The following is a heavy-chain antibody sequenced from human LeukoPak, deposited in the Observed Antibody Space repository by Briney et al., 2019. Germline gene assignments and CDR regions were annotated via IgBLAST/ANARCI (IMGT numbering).Heavy chain of an antibody. V-gene: IGHV1-69*13. D-gene: IGHD3-22*01. CDR3: ARGGYDSSGYYRYSDY. CDR1: GGTFSSYA. Sequence: SVTVSCKASGGTFSSYAISWVRQAPGQGLEWMGGIIPIFGTANYAQKFQGRVTITADESTSTAYMELSSLRSEDTAVYYCARGGYDSSGYYRYSDYWGQGTLVTVSS. J-gene: IGHJ4*02. CDR2: IIPIFGTA.